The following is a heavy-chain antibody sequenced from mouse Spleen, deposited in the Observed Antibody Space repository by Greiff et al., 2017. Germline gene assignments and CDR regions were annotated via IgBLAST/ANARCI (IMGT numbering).Heavy chain of an antibody. CDR2: ISSGSSTI. CDR3: ARPASTMVTTGWYFDV. D-gene: IGHD2-2*01. J-gene: IGHJ1*01. CDR1: GFTFSSFG. Sequence: EVQLVESGGGLVQPGGSRKLSCAASGFTFSSFGMHWVRQAPEKGLEWVAYISSGSSTIYYADTVKGRFTISRDNAKNTLYLQMSRLKSEDTAMYYCARPASTMVTTGWYFDVWGAGTTVTVSS. V-gene: IGHV5-17*02.